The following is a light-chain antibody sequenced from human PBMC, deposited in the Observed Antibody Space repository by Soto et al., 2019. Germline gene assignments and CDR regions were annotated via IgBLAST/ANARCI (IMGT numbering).Light chain of an antibody. J-gene: IGLJ1*01. V-gene: IGLV2-23*02. CDR2: EVS. CDR1: SSDVGSYNL. Sequence: QSALTQPASVSGSPGQSITISCTGTSSDVGSYNLVSWYQQHPGKAPKLMIYEVSKRPSGVSNRFSGSKSGNTASLTISGLQADDEADYYCSSYTESSTSLYVFGTGTKLTVL. CDR3: SSYTESSTSLYV.